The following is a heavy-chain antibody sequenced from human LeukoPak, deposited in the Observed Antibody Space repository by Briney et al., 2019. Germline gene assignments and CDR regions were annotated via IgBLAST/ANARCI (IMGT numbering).Heavy chain of an antibody. CDR1: GGTFSSYA. J-gene: IGHJ4*02. D-gene: IGHD6-19*01. CDR3: APHRTDDIAVAGYFDY. Sequence: SVKVSCKASGGTFSSYAISWVRQAPGQGLEWMGRIIPILGIANYAQKFQGRVTITADKSTSTAYMELSSLRSEDTAVYYCAPHRTDDIAVAGYFDYWGQGTLVTVSS. CDR2: IIPILGIA. V-gene: IGHV1-69*04.